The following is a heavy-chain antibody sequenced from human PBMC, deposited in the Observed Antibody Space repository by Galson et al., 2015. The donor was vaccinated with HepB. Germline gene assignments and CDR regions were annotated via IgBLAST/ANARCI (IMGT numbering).Heavy chain of an antibody. Sequence: SLRLSCAASGFTFSGSAMHWVRQASGKGLEWVGRIRSKANSYATAYAASVKGRFTISRDDSKNTAYLQMNSLKTEDTAVYYCTRRPTYYYGSGSYFYNWFDPWGQGTLVTVSS. CDR3: TRRPTYYYGSGSYFYNWFDP. D-gene: IGHD3-10*01. CDR2: IRSKANSYAT. J-gene: IGHJ5*02. CDR1: GFTFSGSA. V-gene: IGHV3-73*01.